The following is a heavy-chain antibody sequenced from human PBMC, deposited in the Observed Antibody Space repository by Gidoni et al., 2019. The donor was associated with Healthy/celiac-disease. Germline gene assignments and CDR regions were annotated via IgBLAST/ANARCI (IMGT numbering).Heavy chain of an antibody. J-gene: IGHJ4*02. CDR2: SYYSGST. D-gene: IGHD6-13*01. CDR3: ARLGGDSGNFDY. V-gene: IGHV4-39*01. Sequence: QLQLQESGPGLVKPSETLSLTCTVSGGSISSSSYYWGWIRQPPGKGLEWIGSSYYSGSTSYNPSLKSRVTISVDTSKNQFSLKLSSVTAADTAVYYCARLGGDSGNFDYWGQGTLVTVSS. CDR1: GGSISSSSYY.